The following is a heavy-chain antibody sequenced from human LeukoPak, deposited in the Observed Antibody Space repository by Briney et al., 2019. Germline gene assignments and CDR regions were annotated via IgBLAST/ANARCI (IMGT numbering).Heavy chain of an antibody. CDR1: GFTFSSYG. Sequence: PGRSLRLSCAASGFTFSSYGMHWVRQAPGKGLEWVAVISYDGSNKYYADSVKGRFTISRDNSKNTLYLQMNSLRAEDTAVYYCARLGQWLVPARYFDLWGRGTLVTVSS. D-gene: IGHD6-19*01. J-gene: IGHJ2*01. V-gene: IGHV3-30*03. CDR3: ARLGQWLVPARYFDL. CDR2: ISYDGSNK.